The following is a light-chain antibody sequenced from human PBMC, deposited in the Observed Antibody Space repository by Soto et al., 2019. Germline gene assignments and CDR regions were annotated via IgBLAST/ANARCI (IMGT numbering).Light chain of an antibody. CDR3: QQYGSSPLT. V-gene: IGKV3-20*01. CDR2: GAS. CDR1: ESVSDNY. Sequence: EIVLTQSPGTLSLSPGDRATLSCRASESVSDNYLAWYQQRSGQAPRLVIYGASSRASAVPDRFSGSGSGADFTLTISRLEPEDFALYYCQQYGSSPLTFGGGTKVEIK. J-gene: IGKJ4*01.